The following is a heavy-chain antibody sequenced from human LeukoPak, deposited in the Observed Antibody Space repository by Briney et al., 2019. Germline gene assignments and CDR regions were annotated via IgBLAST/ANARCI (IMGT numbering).Heavy chain of an antibody. CDR3: ARGLYQQLVLDY. Sequence: PGGSLRPSCAPSGFTVSSNFMSWVRQAPGKGLEWVSVIYSGITTYYADSVKGRFTISRDNSENTLYLQMNSLRTEDTAVYYCARGLYQQLVLDYWGQGTLVTVSS. V-gene: IGHV3-53*01. CDR1: GFTVSSNF. J-gene: IGHJ4*02. D-gene: IGHD6-13*01. CDR2: IYSGITT.